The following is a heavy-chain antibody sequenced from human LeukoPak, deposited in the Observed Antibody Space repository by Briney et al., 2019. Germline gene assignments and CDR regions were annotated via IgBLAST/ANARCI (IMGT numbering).Heavy chain of an antibody. J-gene: IGHJ4*02. D-gene: IGHD2-15*01. CDR1: GFTFTNYA. CDR3: ASRYCSGGSCYNRYYFDY. CDR2: ITGSGGSA. V-gene: IGHV3-23*01. Sequence: GGSLRLSCAASGFTFTNYAMSWVRDTPGKGLEWVSAITGSGGSAYYADSVKGRFTISRDDSKNTLYLQMNSLRAEDTAIYYCASRYCSGGSCYNRYYFDYWGQGTLVTVSS.